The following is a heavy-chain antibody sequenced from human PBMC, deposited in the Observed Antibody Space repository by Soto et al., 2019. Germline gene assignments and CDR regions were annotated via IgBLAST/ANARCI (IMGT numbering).Heavy chain of an antibody. CDR2: IYYSGST. CDR3: AREPRRITIFGVAINDAFDI. CDR1: GGSISSYY. D-gene: IGHD3-3*01. V-gene: IGHV4-59*01. Sequence: SETLSLTGTVSGGSISSYYWGWIRQPPGKGLEWIGYIYYSGSTNYNPSLKSRVTISVDTSKNQFSLKLSSVTAADTAVYYCAREPRRITIFGVAINDAFDIWGQGTMVTVS. J-gene: IGHJ3*02.